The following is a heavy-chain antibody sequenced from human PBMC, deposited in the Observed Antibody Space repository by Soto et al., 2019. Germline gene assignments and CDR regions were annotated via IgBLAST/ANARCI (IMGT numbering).Heavy chain of an antibody. CDR1: GGSISSSNW. CDR3: ARGPNETGELFDY. V-gene: IGHV4-4*02. J-gene: IGHJ4*02. CDR2: IYHSGST. Sequence: ETLCLTCAVSGGSISSSNWWSWVRQPPGKGLEWIGEIYHSGSTNYNPSLKSRVTISVDKSKNQFSLKLSSVTAADTAVYYCARGPNETGELFDYWGQGTLVTVYS. D-gene: IGHD2-8*01.